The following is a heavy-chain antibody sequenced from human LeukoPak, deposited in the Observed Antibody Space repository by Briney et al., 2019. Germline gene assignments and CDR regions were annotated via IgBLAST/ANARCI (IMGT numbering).Heavy chain of an antibody. Sequence: RGSLRLSCAASGFTFNSYGMHWVRQAPGKGLEWVAVMWYDGSNKYYADSVKGRFTISRDDSKNTLYLQMNSLRAEDTAMYYCARGLPPVMKYDFDYWGQGTLVTVSS. V-gene: IGHV3-33*01. CDR3: ARGLPPVMKYDFDY. CDR2: MWYDGSNK. CDR1: GFTFNSYG. J-gene: IGHJ4*02. D-gene: IGHD4-11*01.